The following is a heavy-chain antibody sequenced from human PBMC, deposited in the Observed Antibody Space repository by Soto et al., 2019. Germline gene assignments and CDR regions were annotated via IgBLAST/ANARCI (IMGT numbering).Heavy chain of an antibody. V-gene: IGHV4-31*03. CDR3: SRGDY. CDR1: GESIDTAGYY. Sequence: QVQLQESGPRLVRPSQTLSLTCTVSGESIDTAGYYWTWIRQRPGRGLEWLGFIYHSGATYYSSSMKSRRSISIDRSQNQFSLIVTSVTAADTAVYFCSRGDYWGQGMLVTVSS. CDR2: IYHSGAT. J-gene: IGHJ4*02.